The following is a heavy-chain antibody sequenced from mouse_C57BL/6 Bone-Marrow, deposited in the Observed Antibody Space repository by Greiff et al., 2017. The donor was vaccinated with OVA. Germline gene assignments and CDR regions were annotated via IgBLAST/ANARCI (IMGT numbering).Heavy chain of an antibody. V-gene: IGHV14-4*01. CDR2: IDPENGDT. Sequence: EVKLMESGAELVRPGASVKLSCTASGFNIKDDYMHWVNERPEQGLEWIGWIDPENGDTEYASKFQGKATITADTSSKTVYLHLSSLTSEDTAVYYCTTYRYWGQGTTLTVSS. CDR1: GFNIKDDY. J-gene: IGHJ2*01. CDR3: TTYRY.